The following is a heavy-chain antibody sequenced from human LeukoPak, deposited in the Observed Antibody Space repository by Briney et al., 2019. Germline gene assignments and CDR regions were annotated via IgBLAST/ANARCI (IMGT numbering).Heavy chain of an antibody. D-gene: IGHD2-2*03. CDR2: IRFDGSNK. J-gene: IGHJ4*02. CDR3: ARRDGYCRSASCSGN. V-gene: IGHV3-30*02. Sequence: GGSLSLSCAASGFTLNTYGVHWVRQAPGQGREWVGFIRFDGSNKYYADSVKGRFTISRDNSKNTLYLQMKSLRPEDTAVYYCARRDGYCRSASCSGNWGEGNLVTVSS. CDR1: GFTLNTYG.